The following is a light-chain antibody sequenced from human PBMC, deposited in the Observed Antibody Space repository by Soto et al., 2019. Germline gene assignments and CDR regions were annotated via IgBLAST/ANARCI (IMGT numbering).Light chain of an antibody. J-gene: IGKJ4*01. CDR3: QPYNHWPLT. Sequence: EVVMRQSPATLYVSPGEGATLSCRASQGIGDTLAWYQHKPGQTPRLLIYDTSTRATGVPTRFSGSRSGAEFTLTINSLQSEDFAVYYCQPYNHWPLTCGGGTKVAIK. CDR1: QGIGDT. CDR2: DTS. V-gene: IGKV3-15*01.